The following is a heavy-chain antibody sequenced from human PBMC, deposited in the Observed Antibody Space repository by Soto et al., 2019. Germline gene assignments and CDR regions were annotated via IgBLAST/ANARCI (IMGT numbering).Heavy chain of an antibody. J-gene: IGHJ6*02. CDR3: ASSGSTPYSYYGMDA. D-gene: IGHD3-22*01. CDR2: ISGHNGDT. V-gene: IGHV1-18*01. Sequence: ASVKVSCKASGYTFARYGIDWVRQAPGQGLEWMGWISGHNGDTKYVQKFQGRVSMTTDTSTSTASMELRSLRSDDTAVYYCASSGSTPYSYYGMDALGQGTPVTVSS. CDR1: GYTFARYG.